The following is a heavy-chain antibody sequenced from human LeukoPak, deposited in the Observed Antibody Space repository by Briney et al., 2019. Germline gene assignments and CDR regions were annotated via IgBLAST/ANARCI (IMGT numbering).Heavy chain of an antibody. D-gene: IGHD3-22*01. V-gene: IGHV3-48*03. CDR3: ASHGGYYDSSGYYRYFDY. J-gene: IGHJ4*02. CDR2: ISSSGSTI. CDR1: GFTFSSYE. Sequence: PGGSLRLSCAASGFTFSSYEMNWVRQAPGKGLEWVSYISSSGSTIYYADSVKGRFTISRDNAKNSLYLQMNSLRAEDTAVSYCASHGGYYDSSGYYRYFDYWGQGTLVTVSS.